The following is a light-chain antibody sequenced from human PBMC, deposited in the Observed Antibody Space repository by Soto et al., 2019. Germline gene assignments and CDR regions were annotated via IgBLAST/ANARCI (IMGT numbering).Light chain of an antibody. Sequence: ENVMTQSPATLSVSPGERVTLSCRASQSVNSNLAWYQQKAGQAPRLLIYGASTRATDIPASFIGNGSGTEFTLTASSLQPEDFAVYYCQQYNTWPCTFGPGTKVDIK. V-gene: IGKV3-15*01. CDR1: QSVNSN. J-gene: IGKJ3*01. CDR3: QQYNTWPCT. CDR2: GAS.